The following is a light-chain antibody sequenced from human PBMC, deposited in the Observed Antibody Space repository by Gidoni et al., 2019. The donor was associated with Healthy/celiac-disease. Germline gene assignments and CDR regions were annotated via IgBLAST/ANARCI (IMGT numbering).Light chain of an antibody. CDR2: DAS. Sequence: ATQFTQSPSSMSASVGDRVTITCRASQGISSALAWYQQKPGKAPKLLIYDASSLESGVPSRFSGSGSGTDFTLTISSLQPEDFATYYCQQFNSYPIFTFGPGTKVDIK. CDR3: QQFNSYPIFT. J-gene: IGKJ3*01. V-gene: IGKV1-13*02. CDR1: QGISSA.